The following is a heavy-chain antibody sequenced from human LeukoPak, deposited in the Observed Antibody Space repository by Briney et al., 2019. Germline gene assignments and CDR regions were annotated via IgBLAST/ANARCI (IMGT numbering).Heavy chain of an antibody. D-gene: IGHD2-8*01. CDR3: ARGTAPYCTNGVCLDGMDV. CDR2: TYYRSKWYK. Sequence: SQTLSLTCAISGDSVSSNSAAWNWIRQSPSRGLEWRGRTYYRSKWYKDYADSVKSRMAINSDTSNNQLSLQLNSVTPEDTAVYYCARGTAPYCTNGVCLDGMDVWGQGTTVIVSS. CDR1: GDSVSSNSAA. V-gene: IGHV6-1*01. J-gene: IGHJ6*02.